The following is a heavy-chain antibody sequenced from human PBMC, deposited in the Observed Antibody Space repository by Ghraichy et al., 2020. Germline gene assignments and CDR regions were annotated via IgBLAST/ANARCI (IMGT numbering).Heavy chain of an antibody. D-gene: IGHD2-15*01. V-gene: IGHV3-53*04. CDR1: GFTVSSNY. Sequence: GGSLRLSCAASGFTVSSNYMSWVRQAPGKGLEWVSVIYSGGSTYYADSVKGRFTISRHNSKNTLYLQMNSLRAEDTAVYYCARESNGYCSGGSCYGQDYYYYGMDVWGQGTTVTVSS. CDR3: ARESNGYCSGGSCYGQDYYYYGMDV. J-gene: IGHJ6*02. CDR2: IYSGGST.